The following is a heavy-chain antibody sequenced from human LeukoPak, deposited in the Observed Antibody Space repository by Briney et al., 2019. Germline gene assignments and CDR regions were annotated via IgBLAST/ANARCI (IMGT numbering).Heavy chain of an antibody. CDR1: GFTFSNHW. J-gene: IGHJ4*02. V-gene: IGHV3-7*01. CDR2: MSEYGSEK. CDR3: ARVLYGSRVDVIDS. Sequence: PGGSLTLSCAASGFTFSNHWINWVRQAPGKGLEWGANMSEYGSEKYYVDSVRGRFTISRDNPENSLFFHMNSLRVEDTAVYRCARVLYGSRVDVIDSWGPGTLVTVSS. D-gene: IGHD2-2*01.